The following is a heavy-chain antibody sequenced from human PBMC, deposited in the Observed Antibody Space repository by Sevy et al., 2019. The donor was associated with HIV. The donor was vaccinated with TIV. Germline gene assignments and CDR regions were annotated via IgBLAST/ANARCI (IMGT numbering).Heavy chain of an antibody. CDR2: ISWNSRNI. CDR1: GFPFNDHA. Sequence: LSLTCAASGFPFNDHAMHWVRQVPGKGLEWVSGISWNSRNIGYADSGKGRFTISRDNARHFVYLEMNSLRPEDTAFYYCAKDINRGCDGVNCYSYYYYFYGLDVWGQGTTVTVSS. D-gene: IGHD2-21*01. V-gene: IGHV3-9*01. CDR3: AKDINRGCDGVNCYSYYYYFYGLDV. J-gene: IGHJ6*02.